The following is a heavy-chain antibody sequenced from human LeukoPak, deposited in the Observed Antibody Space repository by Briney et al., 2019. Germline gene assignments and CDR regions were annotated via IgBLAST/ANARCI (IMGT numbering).Heavy chain of an antibody. V-gene: IGHV4-39*01. CDR2: IYYSGSA. D-gene: IGHD6-13*01. Sequence: SETLSLTCTVSGGSIRRSNYYWGWIRQPPGKGLEWIGSIYYSGSAYYNPSLKSRVTISSDTSKNQCSLKLSSVTAADTAVYYCASVRMGLLYFSSSWSIPDHWYFELWGRGTLVTVSS. J-gene: IGHJ2*01. CDR3: ASVRMGLLYFSSSWSIPDHWYFEL. CDR1: GGSIRRSNYY.